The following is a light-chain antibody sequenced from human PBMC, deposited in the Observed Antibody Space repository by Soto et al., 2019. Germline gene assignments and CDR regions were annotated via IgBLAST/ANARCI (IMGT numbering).Light chain of an antibody. CDR2: EVS. V-gene: IGLV2-8*01. CDR3: SSYAGSNNFVV. J-gene: IGLJ2*01. CDR1: SSDVGGYNY. Sequence: QSALTQPPSASGSPGQSVTISCTGTSSDVGGYNYVSWYQQHPGKAPKLMIYEVSKRPSGVPDRFFGSKSGNTASLTVSGLQAEDEAAYYCSSYAGSNNFVVFGGGTQLTVL.